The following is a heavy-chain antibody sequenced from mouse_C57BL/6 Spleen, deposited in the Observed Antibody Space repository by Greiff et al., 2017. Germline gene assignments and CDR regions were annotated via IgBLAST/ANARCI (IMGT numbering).Heavy chain of an antibody. D-gene: IGHD5-1*01. J-gene: IGHJ3*01. V-gene: IGHV1-52*01. CDR3: AFYLVGFAY. Sequence: VKLQQPGAELVRPGSSVKLSCKASGYTFTSYWMHWVKQRPLQGLEWIGNIDPSDSDTHYNQKFKDKATLAVDKSSSTAYMQLSSLTSEDSAVFYGAFYLVGFAYWGQGILVTVAA. CDR1: GYTFTSYW. CDR2: IDPSDSDT.